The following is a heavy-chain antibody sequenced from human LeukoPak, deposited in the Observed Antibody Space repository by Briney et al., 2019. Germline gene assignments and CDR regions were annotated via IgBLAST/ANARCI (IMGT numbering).Heavy chain of an antibody. CDR3: ARGHPQTLPPGPNWFDP. J-gene: IGHJ5*02. Sequence: KSSETLSLTCTVSGGSISSYYWSWIRQPPGKGLEWIGYIYYSGSTNYNPSLKSRVTISVDTSKNQFSLKLSSVTAADTAVYYCARGHPQTLPPGPNWFDPWGQETLVTVSS. D-gene: IGHD3-16*01. CDR1: GGSISSYY. V-gene: IGHV4-59*01. CDR2: IYYSGST.